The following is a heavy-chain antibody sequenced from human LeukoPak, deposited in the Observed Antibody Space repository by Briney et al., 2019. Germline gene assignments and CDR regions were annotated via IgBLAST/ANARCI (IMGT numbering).Heavy chain of an antibody. D-gene: IGHD2-2*02. CDR2: INRDGSST. V-gene: IGHV3-74*01. CDR1: GFTFSDHW. CDR3: ATIPLKGSEYFPH. J-gene: IGHJ1*01. Sequence: GGSLRLSCAASGFTFSDHWMHWVRQAPGMGLVWVSRINRDGSSTDYADSVKGRFTISRDNSNNTLYLQMNSLRAEDTAIYYCATIPLKGSEYFPHWGQGTLVTVSS.